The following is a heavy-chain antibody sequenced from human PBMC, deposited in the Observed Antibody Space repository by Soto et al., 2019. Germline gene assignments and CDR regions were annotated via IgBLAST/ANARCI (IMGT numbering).Heavy chain of an antibody. V-gene: IGHV3-30-3*01. CDR1: GFTFSSYA. Sequence: QVQLVESGGGVVQPGRSLRLSCAASGFTFSSYAMHWVRQAPGKGLEWVAVISYDGSNKYYADSVKGRFTISRDNSKNPLYLQMNSLRAEDTAVYYCARELFLGGFGEDFDYWGQGTLVTVSS. J-gene: IGHJ4*02. CDR2: ISYDGSNK. D-gene: IGHD3-10*01. CDR3: ARELFLGGFGEDFDY.